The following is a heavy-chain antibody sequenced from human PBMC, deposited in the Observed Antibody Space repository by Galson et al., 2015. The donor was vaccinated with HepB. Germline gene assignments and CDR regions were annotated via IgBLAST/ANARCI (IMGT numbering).Heavy chain of an antibody. CDR1: GFTFSSYA. V-gene: IGHV3-30-3*01. CDR2: ISYDGSNK. CDR3: AREYYDFWSGSMRYYYYYMDV. J-gene: IGHJ6*03. D-gene: IGHD3-3*01. Sequence: SLRLSCAASGFTFSSYAMHWVRQAPGKGLEWVAVISYDGSNKYYADSVKGRFTISRDNSKNTLYLQMNSLRAEDTAVYYCAREYYDFWSGSMRYYYYYMDVWGKGTTVTVSS.